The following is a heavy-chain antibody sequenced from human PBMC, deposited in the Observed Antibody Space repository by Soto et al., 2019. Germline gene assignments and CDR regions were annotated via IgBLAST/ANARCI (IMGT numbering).Heavy chain of an antibody. CDR3: AAHPAPAVTSSPVSDS. CDR2: IYYSGST. J-gene: IGHJ4*02. CDR1: GGSISSSSYY. D-gene: IGHD4-17*01. Sequence: QLQLQESGPGLVKPSETLSLTCTVSGGSISSSSYYWGWIRQPPGTGLEWIGSIYYSGSTYYNPSRKSRVPLSVATAKTQCSSIFPPATSADTALYYTAAHPAPAVTSSPVSDSGCQGTLVTV. V-gene: IGHV4-39*01.